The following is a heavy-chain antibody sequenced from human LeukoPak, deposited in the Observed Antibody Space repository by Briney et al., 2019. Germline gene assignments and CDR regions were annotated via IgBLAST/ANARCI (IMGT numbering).Heavy chain of an antibody. CDR3: AKAIGLQTPRYCSSTSCYGGGDY. J-gene: IGHJ4*02. V-gene: IGHV3-23*01. D-gene: IGHD2-2*01. CDR1: GFTFSSYA. Sequence: PGGSLRLSCAASGFTFSSYAMSWVRQAPGKGLEWVSAISGSGGSTYYADSMKGRFTISRDNSKNTLYLQMNSLRAEDTAVYYCAKAIGLQTPRYCSSTSCYGGGDYWGQGTLVTVSS. CDR2: ISGSGGST.